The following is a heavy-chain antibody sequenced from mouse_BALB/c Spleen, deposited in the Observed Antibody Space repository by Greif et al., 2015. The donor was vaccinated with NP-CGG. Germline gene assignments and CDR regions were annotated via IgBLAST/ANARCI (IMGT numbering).Heavy chain of an antibody. J-gene: IGHJ4*01. V-gene: IGHV1-80*01. CDR1: GYAFSSYW. CDR2: IYPGDGDT. Sequence: QVQLQQSGAELVRPGSSVKISCKASGYAFSSYWMNWVKQRPGQGLEWIGQIYPGDGDTNYNGKFKGKATLTADKSSSPAYMQLSSLTSEDSAVYFCARENRYDVGAMDYWGQGTSVTVSS. CDR3: ARENRYDVGAMDY. D-gene: IGHD2-14*01.